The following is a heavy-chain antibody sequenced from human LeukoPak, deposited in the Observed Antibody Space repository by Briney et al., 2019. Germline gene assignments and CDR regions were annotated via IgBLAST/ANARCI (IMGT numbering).Heavy chain of an antibody. CDR3: ASGTYGSDY. D-gene: IGHD3-10*01. CDR1: GGSISSYY. J-gene: IGHJ4*02. Sequence: PSETLSFTCTVSGGSISSYYWTWIRQPPGKGLEWIGYIYYSGNSNYNPSLKSRVTMSVDTSKNQFSLKLTSVTAADTAVYYCASGTYGSDYWGQGTLVTVSS. V-gene: IGHV4-59*01. CDR2: IYYSGNS.